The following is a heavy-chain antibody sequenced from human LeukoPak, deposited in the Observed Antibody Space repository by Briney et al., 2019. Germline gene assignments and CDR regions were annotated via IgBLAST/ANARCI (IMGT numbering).Heavy chain of an antibody. CDR2: ISYDGSNK. CDR3: AKDQRITMIVVVINDAFDI. CDR1: GFTFSSYG. Sequence: GGSLRLSCAASGFTFSSYGMHWVRQAPGKGLEWVAVISYDGSNKYYADSVKGRFTISRDNSKNTLYLQMNSLRAEDTAVYYCAKDQRITMIVVVINDAFDIWGQGTMVTVSS. D-gene: IGHD3-22*01. J-gene: IGHJ3*02. V-gene: IGHV3-30*18.